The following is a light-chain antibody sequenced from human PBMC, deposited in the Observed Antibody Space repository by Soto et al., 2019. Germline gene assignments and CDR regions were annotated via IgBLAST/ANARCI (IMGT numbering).Light chain of an antibody. CDR3: QHFKSFPIT. CDR1: QSISSY. J-gene: IGKJ5*01. V-gene: IGKV1-39*01. Sequence: DIQMTQSPASLAASLGDRVTITCRASQSISSYLNRYQQKPGKAPKLLIYESSLLQSGVPSRFRGSGSGTDFTLTISSLQPEDFATYYCQHFKSFPITFGQGTRLEIK. CDR2: ESS.